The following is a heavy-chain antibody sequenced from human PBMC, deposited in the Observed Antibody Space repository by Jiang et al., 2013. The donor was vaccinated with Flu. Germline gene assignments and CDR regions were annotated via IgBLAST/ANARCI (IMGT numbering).Heavy chain of an antibody. CDR3: ARAVVLVRGVIIYYYYMDV. CDR1: GGSISSGGYS. J-gene: IGHJ6*03. Sequence: SGLVKPSQTLSLTCAVSGGSISSGGYSWSWIRQPPGKGLEWIGYIYHSGSTYYNPSLKSRVTISVDRSKNQFSLKLSSVTAADTAVYYCARAVVLVRGVIIYYYYMDVWGKGTTVTVSS. CDR2: IYHSGST. D-gene: IGHD3-10*01. V-gene: IGHV4-30-2*01.